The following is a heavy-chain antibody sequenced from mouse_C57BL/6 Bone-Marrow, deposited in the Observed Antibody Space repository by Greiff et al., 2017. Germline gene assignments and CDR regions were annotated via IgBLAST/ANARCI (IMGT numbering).Heavy chain of an antibody. J-gene: IGHJ3*01. Sequence: EVQLQQSGAELVKPGASVKLSCTASGFNIKDYYMPWVKQRTEQGLEWIGRIDPEDGETKYAPKFQGKATITADTSSNTAYLQLSSLTSEDTAVYYCARGYDSWFAYWGQGTLVTVSA. CDR3: ARGYDSWFAY. CDR2: IDPEDGET. V-gene: IGHV14-2*01. CDR1: GFNIKDYY. D-gene: IGHD2-4*01.